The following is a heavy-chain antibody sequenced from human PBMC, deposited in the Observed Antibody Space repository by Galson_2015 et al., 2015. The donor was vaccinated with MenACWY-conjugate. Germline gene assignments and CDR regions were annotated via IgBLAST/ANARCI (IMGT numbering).Heavy chain of an antibody. J-gene: IGHJ4*02. V-gene: IGHV3-7*03. CDR2: IKQDGSEK. CDR3: ARDFGFYCSHNDCYSPY. D-gene: IGHD2-15*01. CDR1: GLTFNNYW. Sequence: SLRLSCAASGLTFNNYWMSWVRQVPGKGPEWVANIKQDGSEKYYVDSVRGRFTISRDNAKSSLFLQMNSLRAEDTAVYYCARDFGFYCSHNDCYSPYWGQGTLVTVSS.